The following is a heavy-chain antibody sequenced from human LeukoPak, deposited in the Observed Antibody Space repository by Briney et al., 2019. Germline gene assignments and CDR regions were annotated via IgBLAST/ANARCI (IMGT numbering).Heavy chain of an antibody. CDR3: ARDRYSSREKKGKKTSYYFDY. V-gene: IGHV3-30*04. CDR2: ISYDGSNK. J-gene: IGHJ4*02. D-gene: IGHD6-13*01. Sequence: GGSLRLSCAASGFTFSSCAMHWVRQAPGKGLEWVAVISYDGSNKYYADSVKGRFTISRDNSKNTLYLQMNSLRSDDTAVYYCARDRYSSREKKGKKTSYYFDYWGQGTLVTVSS. CDR1: GFTFSSCA.